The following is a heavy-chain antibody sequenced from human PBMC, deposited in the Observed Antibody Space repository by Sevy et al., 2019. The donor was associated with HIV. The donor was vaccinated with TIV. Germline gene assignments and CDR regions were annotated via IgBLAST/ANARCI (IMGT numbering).Heavy chain of an antibody. CDR1: GGSTDSYY. CDR3: ARELPFATSSA. CDR2: IYASGST. J-gene: IGHJ5*02. D-gene: IGHD6-6*01. Sequence: SETLSLTCSVSGGSTDSYYWSWIRQPAGKGLEWIGRIYASGSTAYNPSLQSRVSISIDKSKNRFSLSRTSLTAADTGVYYCARELPFATSSAWGQGTRVTVSS. V-gene: IGHV4-4*07.